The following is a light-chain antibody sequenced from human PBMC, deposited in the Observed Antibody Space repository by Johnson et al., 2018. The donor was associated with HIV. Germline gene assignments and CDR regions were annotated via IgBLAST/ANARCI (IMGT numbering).Light chain of an antibody. CDR3: GTWDSSLGAEV. Sequence: QSVLSQPPSVSAATGQKVTISCSGSSSNIGNNYVSWYQQVPGTAPKLLIYEKNKRPSGIPDRFYASMSGTSATLDITGLQTGDEGDYYCGTWDSSLGAEVFGTGTKVTVL. V-gene: IGLV1-51*02. CDR2: EKN. CDR1: SSNIGNNY. J-gene: IGLJ1*01.